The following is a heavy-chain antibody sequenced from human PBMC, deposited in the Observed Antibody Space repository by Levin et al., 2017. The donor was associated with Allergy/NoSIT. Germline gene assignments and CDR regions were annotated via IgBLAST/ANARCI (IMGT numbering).Heavy chain of an antibody. J-gene: IGHJ4*02. D-gene: IGHD1-20*01. CDR2: INPNSGGT. CDR3: ARTPITASDY. Sequence: VASVKVSCKASGYAFNNYYIHWVRQAPGQGLEWMGWINPNSGGTNYAQKFQDRVTMTRDTSISTVYMELSRLRSDDTAVYYCARTPITASDYWGQGTLVTVSS. V-gene: IGHV1-2*02. CDR1: GYAFNNYY.